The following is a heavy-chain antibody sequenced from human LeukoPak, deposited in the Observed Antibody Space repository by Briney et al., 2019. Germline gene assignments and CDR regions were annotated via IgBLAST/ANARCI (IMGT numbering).Heavy chain of an antibody. D-gene: IGHD3-3*01. CDR2: ISYDGSNK. J-gene: IGHJ3*02. Sequence: GRSLRLSCAASGFTFSSYAIHWVRQAPGKGLEWVAVISYDGSNKYYADSVKGRFTISRDNSKNTLYLQMNSLRAEDTAVYYCARERFLEWVDAFDIWGQGTMVTVSS. CDR3: ARERFLEWVDAFDI. V-gene: IGHV3-30*04. CDR1: GFTFSSYA.